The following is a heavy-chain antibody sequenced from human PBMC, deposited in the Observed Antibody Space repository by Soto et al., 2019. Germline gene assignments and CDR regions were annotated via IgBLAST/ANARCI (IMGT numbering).Heavy chain of an antibody. CDR1: GGSISSGGYY. CDR3: AGYDILTGCLNI. CDR2: IYYSGST. Sequence: QVQLQESGPGLVKPSQTLSLTCTVSGGSISSGGYYWSWIRQHPVKGLEWIGYIYYSGSTYYSPSHKSRVTISVDTSKNQFSLKLSSVTAADTAVYYCAGYDILTGCLNIWGQGTMVTVSS. V-gene: IGHV4-31*03. J-gene: IGHJ3*02. D-gene: IGHD3-9*01.